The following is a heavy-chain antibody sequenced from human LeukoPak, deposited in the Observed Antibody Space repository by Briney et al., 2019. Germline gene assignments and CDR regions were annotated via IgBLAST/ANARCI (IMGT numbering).Heavy chain of an antibody. CDR1: GGSFSGYY. J-gene: IGHJ4*02. Sequence: SETLSLTCAVYGGSFSGYYWSWIRQPPGKGLEWIGEINHSGSTKYNPSPKSRVTISVATSKNQFSLKLSSVTAADTAVYYCARVSSYDYVWGSYRSTGDYFDYWGQGTLVTVSS. D-gene: IGHD3-16*02. CDR3: ARVSSYDYVWGSYRSTGDYFDY. CDR2: INHSGST. V-gene: IGHV4-34*01.